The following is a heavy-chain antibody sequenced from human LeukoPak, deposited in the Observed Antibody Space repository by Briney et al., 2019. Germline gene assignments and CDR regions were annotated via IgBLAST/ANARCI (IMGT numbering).Heavy chain of an antibody. CDR1: GYTFTSYD. Sequence: ASVKVSCKASGYTFTSYDINWVQQATGQGLEWMGWMNPNSGNTGYAQKFQGRVTMTRNTSISTAYMELSSLRSEDTAVYYCARGRSPGAYYYYMDVWGKGSTVTVSS. CDR3: ARGRSPGAYYYYMDV. CDR2: MNPNSGNT. J-gene: IGHJ6*03. V-gene: IGHV1-8*01. D-gene: IGHD2-15*01.